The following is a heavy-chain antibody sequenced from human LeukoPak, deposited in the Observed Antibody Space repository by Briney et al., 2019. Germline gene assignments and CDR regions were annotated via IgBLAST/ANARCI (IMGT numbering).Heavy chain of an antibody. D-gene: IGHD6-19*01. V-gene: IGHV3-23*01. CDR3: AKGRSGWYEGLDY. CDR2: ISHGGDSA. J-gene: IGHJ4*02. Sequence: PGGSLRLSCTASGFTFSTYAMTWLRQAPGKGLEWVSVISHGGDSAWYADSVKGRFTISRDNSKSTLFLQMNSLRADDTAIYYCAKGRSGWYEGLDYWGQGILVTVSS. CDR1: GFTFSTYA.